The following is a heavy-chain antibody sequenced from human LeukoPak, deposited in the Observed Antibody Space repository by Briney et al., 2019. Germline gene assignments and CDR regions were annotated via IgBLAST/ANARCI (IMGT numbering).Heavy chain of an antibody. Sequence: PGGSLRLSCAASGFTVSNNYMSWVRQAPGKGLEWVSVIYSGDNTYYVESVKGRFTISRDNSKNTLFLQTNRLRAEDTAVYYCAGRRVLDASFDYWGQGTLVTVSS. V-gene: IGHV3-66*02. J-gene: IGHJ4*02. CDR2: IYSGDNT. D-gene: IGHD3-16*01. CDR3: AGRRVLDASFDY. CDR1: GFTVSNNY.